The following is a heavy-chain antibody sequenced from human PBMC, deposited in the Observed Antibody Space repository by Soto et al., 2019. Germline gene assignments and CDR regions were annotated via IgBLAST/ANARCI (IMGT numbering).Heavy chain of an antibody. V-gene: IGHV3-23*01. CDR3: AKRPLSIITFGY. J-gene: IGHJ4*02. CDR2: ISGSGANT. CDR1: GFTFSSYA. D-gene: IGHD3-16*01. Sequence: EVQLLESGGGLVQPGGSLRLSCAASGFTFSSYAMSWVRRAPGKGLEWVSTISGSGANTFYADSVKGRFTISRDNSKNTPYLQMNSLGAEDTAVYYLAKRPLSIITFGYWGQGTLVNVSS.